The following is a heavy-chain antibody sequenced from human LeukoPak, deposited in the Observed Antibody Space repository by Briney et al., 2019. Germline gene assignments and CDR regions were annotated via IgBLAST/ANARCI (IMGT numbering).Heavy chain of an antibody. D-gene: IGHD3-10*01. J-gene: IGHJ2*01. Sequence: SETLSLTCTVSGGSISSGGYYWSWIRQHPGKGLEWIGYIYYSGSTYYNPSLRSRVTISVDTSKNQFSLKLSSVTAADTAVYYCARDPRGLGVWYFDLWGCGTLVTVSS. V-gene: IGHV4-31*03. CDR1: GGSISSGGYY. CDR3: ARDPRGLGVWYFDL. CDR2: IYYSGST.